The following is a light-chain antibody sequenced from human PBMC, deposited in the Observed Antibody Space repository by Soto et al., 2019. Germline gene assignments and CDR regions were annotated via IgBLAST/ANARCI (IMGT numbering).Light chain of an antibody. J-gene: IGLJ2*01. CDR1: SSNLGAGYD. Sequence: QSVLTQPPSVSGTPGQRVSISCTGTSSNLGAGYDVHWYQQLPGAAPRLLIFGNNVRPSGVPDRFSGSKSGTSASLAITGLQAEDEAIYHCQSYDGSLATSIFGAGTKVNVL. CDR2: GNN. CDR3: QSYDGSLATSI. V-gene: IGLV1-40*01.